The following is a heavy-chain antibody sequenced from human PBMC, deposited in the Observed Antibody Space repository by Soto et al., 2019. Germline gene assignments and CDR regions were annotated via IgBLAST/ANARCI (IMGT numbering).Heavy chain of an antibody. J-gene: IGHJ3*02. Sequence: VASVKVSFKASGYTFTSYGISWLRQAPGQGLEWMGWISAYNGNTNYAQKLQGRVTMATDTSTSTAYMELRSLRSDDTAVYYCARDTRLAYCGGDCYPDAFDIWGQGTMVTVSS. D-gene: IGHD2-21*02. V-gene: IGHV1-18*04. CDR1: GYTFTSYG. CDR2: ISAYNGNT. CDR3: ARDTRLAYCGGDCYPDAFDI.